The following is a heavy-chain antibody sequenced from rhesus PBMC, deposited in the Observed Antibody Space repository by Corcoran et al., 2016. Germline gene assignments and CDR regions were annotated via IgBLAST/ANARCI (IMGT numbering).Heavy chain of an antibody. CDR1: GGSISGGYG. D-gene: IGHD5-42*01. Sequence: QVQLQESGPGLLKPSETLSLPCAVSGGSISGGYGWGWVRQPPGKGLEWIGSIYSSSGITYYNPSLKRRVTIATDTSKNQFSMKLRAGTAADTAGDYCARASDRGDSGYRPTFDYWGQGVLVTVSS. V-gene: IGHV4S7*01. J-gene: IGHJ4*01. CDR3: ARASDRGDSGYRPTFDY. CDR2: IYSSSGIT.